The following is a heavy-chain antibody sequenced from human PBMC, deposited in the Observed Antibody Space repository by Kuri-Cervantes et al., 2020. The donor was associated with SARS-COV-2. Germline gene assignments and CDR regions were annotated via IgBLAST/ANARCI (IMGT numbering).Heavy chain of an antibody. V-gene: IGHV1-18*04. J-gene: IGHJ6*02. D-gene: IGHD3-10*01. CDR3: AGSSIAPNYYYYGMDV. CDR2: ISAYNGNT. Sequence: ASVKVSCKASGYTFTSYGISWVRQAPGQGLEWMGWISAYNGNTNYAQKLQGRVTMTTDTSTSTAYMELRSLRSDDTAVYYCAGSSIAPNYYYYGMDVWGQGTTVTV. CDR1: GYTFTSYG.